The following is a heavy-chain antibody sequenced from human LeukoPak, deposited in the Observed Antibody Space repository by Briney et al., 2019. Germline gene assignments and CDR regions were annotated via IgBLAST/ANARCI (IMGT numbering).Heavy chain of an antibody. CDR2: MNTNSGNT. D-gene: IGHD3-10*01. J-gene: IGHJ3*02. Sequence: ASVKVSCKASGYTFTSYDINWVRQATAQGLEWMGWMNTNSGNTGYAQKFQGRVTITRNTSISTAYMELSSLRSEDTAVYYCARFYGSGPDAFDIWGQGTMVTVSS. V-gene: IGHV1-8*03. CDR1: GYTFTSYD. CDR3: ARFYGSGPDAFDI.